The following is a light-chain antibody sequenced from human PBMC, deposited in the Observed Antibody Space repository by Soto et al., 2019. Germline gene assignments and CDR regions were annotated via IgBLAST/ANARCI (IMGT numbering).Light chain of an antibody. CDR2: EVT. V-gene: IGLV2-14*01. Sequence: QSALTQPASVSGSPGQSITISCTGTSGDIGSYNRVSWYQQHPGKAPKLIIYEVTDRPSGVSNRFSGSKSGNTASLTISGLQAEDEAEYYCSSYTNINTRACVFGNATKVTVL. J-gene: IGLJ1*01. CDR3: SSYTNINTRACV. CDR1: SGDIGSYNR.